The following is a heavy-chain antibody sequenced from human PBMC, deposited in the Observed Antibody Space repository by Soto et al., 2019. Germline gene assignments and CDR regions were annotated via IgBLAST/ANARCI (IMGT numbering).Heavy chain of an antibody. CDR2: ISAYNGNT. D-gene: IGHD1-26*01. J-gene: IGHJ4*02. V-gene: IGHV1-18*01. Sequence: ASVKVSCKASGYTFTSYGISWVRQAPGQGLECMGWISAYNGNTNYAQKLQGRVTMTTAPXXSXXXMXQXXLRXADTAVDYCARGIVGAWIDYWGQGTLVTVSS. CDR1: GYTFTSYG. CDR3: ARGIVGAWIDY.